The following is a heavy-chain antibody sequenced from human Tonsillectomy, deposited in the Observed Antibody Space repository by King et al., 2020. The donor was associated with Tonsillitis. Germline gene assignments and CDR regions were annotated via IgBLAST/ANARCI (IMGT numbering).Heavy chain of an antibody. D-gene: IGHD7-27*01. J-gene: IGHJ4*02. Sequence: VQLVESGGSVVQPGRSLRLSCEPSGFTFSSYGMHWVRQAPGQGLEWVATISFDGANTHHTDSVTGRFTISRDNSKNTMYLQMNSLRAEDTAVYYCARERLYNVGWGIDHWGQGTLVTVSS. CDR2: ISFDGANT. CDR3: ARERLYNVGWGIDH. V-gene: IGHV3-33*05. CDR1: GFTFSSYG.